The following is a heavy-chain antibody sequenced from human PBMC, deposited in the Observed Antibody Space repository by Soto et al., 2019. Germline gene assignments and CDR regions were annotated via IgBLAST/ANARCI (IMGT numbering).Heavy chain of an antibody. CDR3: ARGDYYDASGPFSDAFDI. V-gene: IGHV3-7*04. CDR1: GFTFSTYW. Sequence: SLRLSCVASGFTFSTYWMSWVRQAPGKGLEWVANIRPDGSQKWYVDSVKGRFTISRDNAKNSLYLQMIRLRVEDTAMYYCARGDYYDASGPFSDAFDIWGQGTMVTVSS. CDR2: IRPDGSQK. D-gene: IGHD3-22*01. J-gene: IGHJ3*02.